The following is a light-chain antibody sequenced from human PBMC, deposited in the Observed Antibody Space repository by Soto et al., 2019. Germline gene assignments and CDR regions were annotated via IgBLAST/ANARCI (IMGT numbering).Light chain of an antibody. CDR3: QKYNSAPLR. CDR1: QGIRNY. CDR2: AAS. Sequence: DIQMTQSPSSLSASVGVRVTITCRASQGIRNYLAWYQQKPGKVPKLLIYAASTLQSGVPSRFSGSGSGTDFTLTISSLQPEDVATYYCQKYNSAPLRFGPGTKVDIK. V-gene: IGKV1-27*01. J-gene: IGKJ3*01.